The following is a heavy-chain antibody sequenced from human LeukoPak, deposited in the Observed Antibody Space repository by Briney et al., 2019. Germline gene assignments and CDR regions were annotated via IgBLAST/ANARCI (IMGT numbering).Heavy chain of an antibody. CDR2: IFYSGTT. Sequence: PSETLSLTCTVSGGSISSYYWSWIRQPPGKGLEWIGYIFYSGTTNYNPSLKSRVTISVDTSKNQFSLKLSSVTAADTAVYYCARTLLLYNWFDPWGQGTLVTVSS. J-gene: IGHJ5*02. V-gene: IGHV4-59*01. CDR3: ARTLLLYNWFDP. D-gene: IGHD2-15*01. CDR1: GGSISSYY.